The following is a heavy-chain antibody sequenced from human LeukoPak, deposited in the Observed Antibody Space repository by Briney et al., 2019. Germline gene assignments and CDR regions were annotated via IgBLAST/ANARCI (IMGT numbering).Heavy chain of an antibody. CDR1: GGTFSSYA. CDR3: ARGSRRGIAAAGEAY. J-gene: IGHJ4*02. CDR2: TIPIFGTA. Sequence: ASVKVSCKASGGTFSSYAISWVRQAPGQGLEWMGGTIPIFGTANYAQKFQGRVTITADESTSTAYMELSSLRSEDTAVYYCARGSRRGIAAAGEAYWGQRTLVTVSS. V-gene: IGHV1-69*13. D-gene: IGHD6-13*01.